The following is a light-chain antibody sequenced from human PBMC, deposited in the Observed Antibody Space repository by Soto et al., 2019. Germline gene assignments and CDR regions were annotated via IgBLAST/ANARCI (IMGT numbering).Light chain of an antibody. CDR1: QSVSSY. V-gene: IGKV3-11*01. CDR2: DAS. CDR3: QLRSSWPRT. Sequence: EIVLTQSPATLSLSPGERATLSCRASQSVSSYLAWYQQKPGQVPRLVIYDASNRATGIPGRFSGSGSGTDFTLTISSLEPEDFGVYYCQLRSSWPRTFGQGTKVEIK. J-gene: IGKJ1*01.